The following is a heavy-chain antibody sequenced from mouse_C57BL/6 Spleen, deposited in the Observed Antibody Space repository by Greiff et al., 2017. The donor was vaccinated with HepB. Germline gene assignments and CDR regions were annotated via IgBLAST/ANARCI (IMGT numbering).Heavy chain of an antibody. J-gene: IGHJ1*03. CDR2: ISYDGSN. D-gene: IGHD2-1*01. V-gene: IGHV3-6*01. Sequence: DVKLQESGPGLVKPSQSLSLTCSVTGYSITSGYYWNWIRQFPGNKLEWMGYISYDGSNNYKPSLKNRISITRDTSKNQFFLKLNSVTTEDTATYYCARVRGNDWYFDVWGTGTTVTVSS. CDR3: ARVRGNDWYFDV. CDR1: GYSITSGYY.